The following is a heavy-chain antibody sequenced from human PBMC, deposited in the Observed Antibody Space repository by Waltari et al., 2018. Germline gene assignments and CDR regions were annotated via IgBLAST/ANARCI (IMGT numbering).Heavy chain of an antibody. J-gene: IGHJ4*02. V-gene: IGHV2-5*01. CDR1: GFSLSTSGVG. CDR3: AHRLNGDRYYYFDY. Sequence: QITLKESGPTLVKPTQTLTLTCTFSGFSLSTSGVGVGWIRQPPGKALEWLALIYWNDDKRYSPSLKSRLTITKDTSKNQVVLTMTNMDPVDTATYYCAHRLNGDRYYYFDYWGQGTLVTVSS. D-gene: IGHD7-27*01. CDR2: IYWNDDK.